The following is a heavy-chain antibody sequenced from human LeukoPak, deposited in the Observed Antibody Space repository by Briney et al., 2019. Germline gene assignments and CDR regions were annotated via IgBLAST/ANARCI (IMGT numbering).Heavy chain of an antibody. J-gene: IGHJ6*03. V-gene: IGHV1-69*05. D-gene: IGHD2-2*01. CDR1: GGTFSSYA. CDR3: ARDGVPAAVSDYYYYYMDV. Sequence: ASVKVSCKASGGTFSSYAISWVRQAPGQGLEWMGGIIPIFGTSNYAQKCQGRVTITTDESTSTAYMELSRLRSEDTAVYYCARDGVPAAVSDYYYYYMDVWGKGTTVTVSS. CDR2: IIPIFGTS.